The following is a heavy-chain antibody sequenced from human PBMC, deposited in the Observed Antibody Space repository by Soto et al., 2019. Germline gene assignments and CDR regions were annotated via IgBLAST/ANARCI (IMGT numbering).Heavy chain of an antibody. CDR2: IKSKTHGGTT. CDR1: GFTFDNAW. V-gene: IGHV3-15*01. Sequence: PGGSLTLSCAASGFTFDNAWMSWFRQAPGKGLVWVVGIKSKTHGGTTEYAAAVKGRFTISRDDSKNTLYLQMISPKTEDTAVYSCLTHLGRVVPRTFDCWGQGTLVTVSS. D-gene: IGHD3-16*01. J-gene: IGHJ4*02. CDR3: LTHLGRVVPRTFDC.